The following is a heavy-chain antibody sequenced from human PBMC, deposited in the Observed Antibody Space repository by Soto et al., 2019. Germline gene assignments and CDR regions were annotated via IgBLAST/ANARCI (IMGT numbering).Heavy chain of an antibody. CDR1: GGTFSSYA. CDR2: IIPIFGTA. V-gene: IGHV1-69*06. CDR3: ARGTGDYGDYRYYYYGMDV. J-gene: IGHJ6*02. Sequence: QVQLVQSGAEVKKPGSSVKVSCKASGGTFSSYAISWVRQAPGQGLEWMGRIIPIFGTANYAQKFQGRVTITADKSTSTAYMELSSLRSEDTAVYYCARGTGDYGDYRYYYYGMDVWGQGTTVTVSS. D-gene: IGHD4-17*01.